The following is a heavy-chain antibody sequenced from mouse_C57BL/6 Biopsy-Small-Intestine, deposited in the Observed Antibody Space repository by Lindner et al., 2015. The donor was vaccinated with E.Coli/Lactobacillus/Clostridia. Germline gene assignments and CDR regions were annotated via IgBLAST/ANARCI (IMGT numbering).Heavy chain of an antibody. D-gene: IGHD2-4*01. CDR3: AREVGYDYDWFAY. CDR1: GYTFTSYG. J-gene: IGHJ3*01. Sequence: VQLQESGAELARPGASVKLSCKASGYTFTSYGISWVKQRTGQGLEWIGEIYPRSGNTYYNEKFKGKATLTADKSSSTAYMELRSLTSEDSAVYFCAREVGYDYDWFAYWGQGTLVTVSA. V-gene: IGHV1-81*01. CDR2: IYPRSGNT.